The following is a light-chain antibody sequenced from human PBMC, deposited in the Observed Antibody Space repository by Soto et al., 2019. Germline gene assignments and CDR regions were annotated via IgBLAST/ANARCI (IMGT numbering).Light chain of an antibody. CDR2: NNN. V-gene: IGLV1-44*01. CDR1: SSNIGTNA. J-gene: IGLJ1*01. Sequence: QCVLTQPPSASGTAGQGVTISCSGGSSNIGTNAVNWYQQLPGTAPKLLIYNNNQRPSGVPDRFSGSKSGTSASLAISGLQSEDEADYYCAAWDDSLNGYVFGTGTKVTVL. CDR3: AAWDDSLNGYV.